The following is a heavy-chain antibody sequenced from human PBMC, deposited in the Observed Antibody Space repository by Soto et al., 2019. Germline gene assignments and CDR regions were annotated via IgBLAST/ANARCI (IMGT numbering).Heavy chain of an antibody. CDR3: ARVSGSYYYGMDV. V-gene: IGHV4-4*02. J-gene: IGHJ6*02. CDR2: VYHSGST. Sequence: QVQLQESGPGLVKPSGTLSLTCAVSGGSISSSNWWSWVRQPPGKGLEWIGEVYHSGSTNYNPSLQSLVTISVDKSTNQFALKLSSVTAADTAVYYCARVSGSYYYGMDVWGQGTTVTVSS. CDR1: GGSISSSNW. D-gene: IGHD1-26*01.